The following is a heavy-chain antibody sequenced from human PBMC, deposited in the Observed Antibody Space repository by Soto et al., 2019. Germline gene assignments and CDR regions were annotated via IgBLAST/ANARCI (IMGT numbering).Heavy chain of an antibody. J-gene: IGHJ4*02. Sequence: PSETLSLTCTVSGGSISNYYWSWIRQPPGMGLEWIGYIYYTGSTNYNPSLKSRVTISVDTSKNQFSLKLSSVTAADTAVYYCARDHGGFDYWGQGTLVTVSS. CDR3: ARDHGGFDY. CDR2: IYYTGST. V-gene: IGHV4-59*01. CDR1: GGSISNYY. D-gene: IGHD4-17*01.